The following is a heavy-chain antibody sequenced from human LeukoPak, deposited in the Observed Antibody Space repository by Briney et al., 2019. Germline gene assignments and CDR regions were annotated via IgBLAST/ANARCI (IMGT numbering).Heavy chain of an antibody. CDR1: GFTVSNTY. CDR2: TSGSGDNT. Sequence: GGSLRLSCAASGFTVSNTYMSWVRQAPGKGLEWVSGTSGSGDNTYYADSVKGRFTISRDNSKNTLYVQANSLGTEDTATYYCAKGSYYDSSGSFYFDYWGQGTLVTVSS. D-gene: IGHD3-22*01. V-gene: IGHV3-23*01. J-gene: IGHJ4*02. CDR3: AKGSYYDSSGSFYFDY.